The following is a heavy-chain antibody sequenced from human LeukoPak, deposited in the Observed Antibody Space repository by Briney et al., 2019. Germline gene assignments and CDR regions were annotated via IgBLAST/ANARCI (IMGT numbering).Heavy chain of an antibody. Sequence: GGSLRLSCTASGFTFGDYAMSWVRQAPGKGLEWIGFIRSKTYGGTTEYAASVKGRFTISRDDSKSIAYLQLNSLETEDTAVYYCTRDSSSPYSSVHDAFDIWGQGTVVTVSS. V-gene: IGHV3-49*04. D-gene: IGHD6-19*01. CDR3: TRDSSSPYSSVHDAFDI. CDR1: GFTFGDYA. CDR2: IRSKTYGGTT. J-gene: IGHJ3*02.